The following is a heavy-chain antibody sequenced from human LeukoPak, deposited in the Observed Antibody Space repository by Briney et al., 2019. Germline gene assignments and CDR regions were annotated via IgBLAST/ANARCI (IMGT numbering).Heavy chain of an antibody. V-gene: IGHV3-30-3*01. CDR3: AKVLSKIYIYGPFDY. CDR1: GFTFSPHA. J-gene: IGHJ4*02. Sequence: GRSLRLSCAASGFTFSPHAMKWVRQAPGKGLEWVAVISYDGSNKYYADSVKGRFTISRDNSKNTLYLQMNSLRAEDTAVYYCAKVLSKIYIYGPFDYWGQGSLVTVSS. CDR2: ISYDGSNK. D-gene: IGHD3-10*01.